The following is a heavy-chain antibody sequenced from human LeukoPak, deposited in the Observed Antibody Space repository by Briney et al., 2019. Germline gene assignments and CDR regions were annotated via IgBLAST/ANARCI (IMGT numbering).Heavy chain of an antibody. D-gene: IGHD6-13*01. CDR1: GFTFSGYS. J-gene: IGHJ4*02. Sequence: NPGGSLRLSCAASGFTFSGYSMNWVRQAPGKGLEWIGSIYYSGSTYYNPSLKSRVTISVDTSKNQFSLKLSSVTAADTAVYYCARGLGIAAAGVDYWGQGTLVTVSS. CDR2: IYYSGST. V-gene: IGHV4-38-2*01. CDR3: ARGLGIAAAGVDY.